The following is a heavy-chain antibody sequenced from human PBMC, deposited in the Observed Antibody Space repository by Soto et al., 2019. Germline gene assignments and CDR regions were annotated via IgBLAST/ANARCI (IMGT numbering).Heavy chain of an antibody. V-gene: IGHV2-26*01. D-gene: IGHD2-15*01. Sequence: QVTLKASGPVLVKPTEPLPLTCTASGFSLSNARMGVCWIRQPPGKALEWLAHVFSNDEKSYSPSLKSRLTISKDTSKSQVVLTMTNMDPVDTATYYCARIRRGVAAPMRLYYFDYWGQGTLVTVSS. CDR3: ARIRRGVAAPMRLYYFDY. CDR1: GFSLSNARMG. CDR2: VFSNDEK. J-gene: IGHJ4*02.